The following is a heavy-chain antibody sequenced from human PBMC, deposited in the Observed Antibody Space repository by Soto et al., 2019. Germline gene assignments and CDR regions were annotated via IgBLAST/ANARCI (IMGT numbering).Heavy chain of an antibody. Sequence: EVQLLESGGGLVQPGGSLRLSCAASGFTFSSYAMSWVRQAPGKGLEWVSALSGSGISTYYADTVKGRVTISRANSRNTLYLQLNSLRAEDTGVYYCATSYDSSGYDYWGQGTLVTVSS. CDR2: LSGSGIST. D-gene: IGHD3-22*01. V-gene: IGHV3-23*01. J-gene: IGHJ4*02. CDR3: ATSYDSSGYDY. CDR1: GFTFSSYA.